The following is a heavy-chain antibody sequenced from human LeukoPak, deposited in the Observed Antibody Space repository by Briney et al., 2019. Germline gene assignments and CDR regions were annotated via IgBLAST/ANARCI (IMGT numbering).Heavy chain of an antibody. CDR1: GFTFSSYA. CDR2: ISYDGSNK. V-gene: IGHV3-30-3*01. J-gene: IGHJ4*02. CDR3: AKDQSVLVGATDY. Sequence: GRSLRLSCAASGFTFSSYAMHWVRQAPGKGLEWVAVISYDGSNKYYADSVKGRFTISRDNSKNTLYLQMNSLRAEDTAVYYCAKDQSVLVGATDYWGQGTLVTVSS. D-gene: IGHD1-26*01.